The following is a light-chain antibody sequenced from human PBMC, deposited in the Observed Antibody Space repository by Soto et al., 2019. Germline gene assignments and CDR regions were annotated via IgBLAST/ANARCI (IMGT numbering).Light chain of an antibody. CDR3: GSKRSHTPFV. Sequence: QSALTQPASVSGSPGQSISISCTGTSSDVGGYNYVSWYQQHPGKAPKLMIYEVSNRPSGVSNRFSGSKSGNTASLTISGLNAEEEAYYYCGSKRSHTPFVFGPGTKLTVL. CDR1: SSDVGGYNY. J-gene: IGLJ1*01. CDR2: EVS. V-gene: IGLV2-14*01.